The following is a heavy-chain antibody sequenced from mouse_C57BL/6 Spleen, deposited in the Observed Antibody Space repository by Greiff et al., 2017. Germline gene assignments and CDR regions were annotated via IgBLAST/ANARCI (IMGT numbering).Heavy chain of an antibody. Sequence: QVQLQLSGAELVQPGASVKLSCKASGYTFTSYWMQWVKLRPGQGLEWLGVIDPSGSYANYYQKFKGMATLTVDSSSRTAYKQLSSLTSENSTVYYCARRGPYYFDYWGQGTTLTVSS. CDR3: ARRGPYYFDY. CDR1: GYTFTSYW. J-gene: IGHJ2*01. CDR2: IDPSGSYA. V-gene: IGHV1-50*01.